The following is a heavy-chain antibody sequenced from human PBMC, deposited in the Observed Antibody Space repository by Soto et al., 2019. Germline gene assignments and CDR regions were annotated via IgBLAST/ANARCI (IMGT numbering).Heavy chain of an antibody. J-gene: IGHJ6*03. V-gene: IGHV4-34*01. Sequence: SETLSLTCAVYGGSFSGYYWSWIRQPPGKGLEWIGEINHSGSTNYNPSLKSRVTISVDTSKNQFSLKLSSVTAADTAVYYCARNYYLDYYYMDVWGKGTTVTVSS. D-gene: IGHD1-26*01. CDR3: ARNYYLDYYYMDV. CDR2: INHSGST. CDR1: GGSFSGYY.